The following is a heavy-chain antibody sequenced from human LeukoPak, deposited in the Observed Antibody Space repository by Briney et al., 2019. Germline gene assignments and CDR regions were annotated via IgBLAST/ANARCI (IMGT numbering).Heavy chain of an antibody. Sequence: ASVKVSCKASGYTFTSYYMHWVRQAPGQGLERMGIINPSGGSTSYAQKFQGRVTMTSDTSTSTVYMELSSLRSEDTAVYYCARGGYTAMALDYWGQGTLVTVSS. V-gene: IGHV1-46*01. J-gene: IGHJ4*02. CDR2: INPSGGST. CDR3: ARGGYTAMALDY. CDR1: GYTFTSYY. D-gene: IGHD5-18*01.